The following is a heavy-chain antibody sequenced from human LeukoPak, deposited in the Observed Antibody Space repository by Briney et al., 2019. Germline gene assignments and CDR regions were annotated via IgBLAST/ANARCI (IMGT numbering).Heavy chain of an antibody. Sequence: GGSLRLPCAASGFTFGSYAMSWVRRAPGKGLEWVSAISGSGGSTYYADSVKGRFTISRDNSKNTLYLQMNSLRAEDTAVYYCAKRRRGGPLGAFDIWGQGTMVTVSS. D-gene: IGHD3-10*01. J-gene: IGHJ3*02. CDR1: GFTFGSYA. CDR2: ISGSGGST. CDR3: AKRRRGGPLGAFDI. V-gene: IGHV3-23*01.